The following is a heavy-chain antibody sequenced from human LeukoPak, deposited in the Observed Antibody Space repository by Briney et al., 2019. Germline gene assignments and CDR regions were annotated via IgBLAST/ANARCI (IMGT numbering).Heavy chain of an antibody. V-gene: IGHV4-4*07. CDR1: GGSISSYY. CDR3: ARDGGYDSSGYFYYYYYMDV. Sequence: SETLSLTCTVSGGSISSYYWSWIRQPAWKGLEWIGRIYTSGSTNYNPSLKSRVTMSVDTSKNQFSLKLSSVTAADTAMYYCARDGGYDSSGYFYYYYYMDVWGKGTTVTVSS. J-gene: IGHJ6*03. D-gene: IGHD3-22*01. CDR2: IYTSGST.